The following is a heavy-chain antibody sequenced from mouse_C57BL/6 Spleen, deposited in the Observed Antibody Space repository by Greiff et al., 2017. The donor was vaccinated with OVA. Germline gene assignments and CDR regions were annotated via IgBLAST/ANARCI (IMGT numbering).Heavy chain of an antibody. CDR1: GYTFTDYE. Sequence: QVQLQQSGAELVRPGASVTLSCKASGYTFTDYEMHWVKQTPVHGLEWIGAIDPETGGTAYNQKFKGKAILTADKSSSTAYMELRSLTSEDSAVYYCTRDDYDAGFAYWGQGTLVTVSA. CDR2: IDPETGGT. V-gene: IGHV1-15*01. CDR3: TRDDYDAGFAY. D-gene: IGHD2-4*01. J-gene: IGHJ3*01.